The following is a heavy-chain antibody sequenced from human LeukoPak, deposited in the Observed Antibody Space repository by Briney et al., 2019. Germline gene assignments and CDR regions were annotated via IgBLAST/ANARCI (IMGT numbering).Heavy chain of an antibody. CDR3: ARDRGTYYYDSSAPAVAFDI. J-gene: IGHJ3*02. D-gene: IGHD3-22*01. Sequence: GGSLRLPCAASGLTVSSNYMSWVRQAPGKGLEWVSVIYIGGSTYYADFVKGRFTISRDNSKNTLYLQMNSLRAEDTAVYYCARDRGTYYYDSSAPAVAFDIWGQGTVVTVSS. V-gene: IGHV3-66*02. CDR1: GLTVSSNY. CDR2: IYIGGST.